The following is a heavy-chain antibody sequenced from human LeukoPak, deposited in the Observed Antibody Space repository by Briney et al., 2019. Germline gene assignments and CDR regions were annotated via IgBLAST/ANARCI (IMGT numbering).Heavy chain of an antibody. CDR3: ARAPSKYDFWSGFHYYYMDV. CDR1: GGSISSSSYY. Sequence: ETLSLTCTVSGGSISSSSYYWGWIRQPPGKGLEWVSVIWSDGSTHYADSVKGRFTISRDNSKNTVYFQMNSLRAEDTAVYYCARAPSKYDFWSGFHYYYMDVWGKGTTVTVSS. V-gene: IGHV3-53*01. J-gene: IGHJ6*03. CDR2: IWSDGST. D-gene: IGHD3-3*01.